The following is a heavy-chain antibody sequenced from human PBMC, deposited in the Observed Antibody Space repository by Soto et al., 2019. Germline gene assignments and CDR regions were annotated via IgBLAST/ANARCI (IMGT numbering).Heavy chain of an antibody. CDR3: ARGYYDILTGYYNGPLTKAFDI. CDR2: IIPIFGTA. Sequence: GASVKVSCKASGGTFSSYAISWVRQAPGQGLEWMGGIIPIFGTANYAQKFQGRVTITADESTSTAYMELSGLRSEDTAVYYCARGYYDILTGYYNGPLTKAFDIWGQGTMVTVSS. D-gene: IGHD3-9*01. J-gene: IGHJ3*02. CDR1: GGTFSSYA. V-gene: IGHV1-69*13.